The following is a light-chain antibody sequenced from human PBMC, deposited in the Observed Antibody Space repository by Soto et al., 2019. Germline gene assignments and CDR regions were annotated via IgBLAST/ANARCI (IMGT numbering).Light chain of an antibody. Sequence: DIAMTQSPDSLAVSLGETATINCKSSQTVFYSPNNNNYLAWFQQKAGQPPKLLIYWATTRESGVPDRFSGSGSGKDFTLTASSLQAEDVAVYYCQQSHTLPWTFGQGT. CDR3: QQSHTLPWT. V-gene: IGKV4-1*01. CDR1: QTVFYSPNNNNY. CDR2: WAT. J-gene: IGKJ1*01.